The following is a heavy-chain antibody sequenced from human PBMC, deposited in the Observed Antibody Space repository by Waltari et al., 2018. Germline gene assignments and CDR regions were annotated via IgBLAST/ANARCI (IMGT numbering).Heavy chain of an antibody. J-gene: IGHJ6*02. CDR3: AREDSDYGDPFVYYYYGMDV. CDR2: ISSISIYI. D-gene: IGHD4-17*01. V-gene: IGHV3-21*01. Sequence: EVQLVESGGGLVKPGGSLRLSCAASVFTFSSYSINWVRPAPGKGLEWVSSISSISIYIYYADSVKGRFTISRDNAKNSLYLQMNSLRAEDTAVYYCAREDSDYGDPFVYYYYGMDVWGQGTTVTVSS. CDR1: VFTFSSYS.